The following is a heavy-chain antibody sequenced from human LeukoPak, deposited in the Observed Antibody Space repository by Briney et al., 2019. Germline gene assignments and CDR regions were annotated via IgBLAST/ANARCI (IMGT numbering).Heavy chain of an antibody. CDR1: GYTFTAYY. D-gene: IGHD6-13*01. CDR2: INPNSGGP. J-gene: IGHJ6*02. V-gene: IGHV1-2*02. CDR3: ARDRYSSSWYGMDV. Sequence: ASVKVSCKASGYTFTAYYIHWVRQAPGQRLEWLGWINPNSGGPNYAQKFRGRVTMTRDTSISTVYMDLGRLTSDDTAVYYCARDRYSSSWYGMDVWGQGTTVTVSS.